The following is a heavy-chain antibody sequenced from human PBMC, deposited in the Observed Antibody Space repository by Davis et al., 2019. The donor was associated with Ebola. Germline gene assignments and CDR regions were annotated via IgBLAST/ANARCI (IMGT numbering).Heavy chain of an antibody. CDR3: AREESGFVVVVAGIDY. D-gene: IGHD2-15*01. Sequence: AASVKVSCKASGGTFSNHAISWVRQAPGQGLEWMGGIIPLFGIPKYVQKFQDRVTFTADKSTSTAYMELSNLRSEDTAVYYCAREESGFVVVVAGIDYWGQGTLVTVSS. CDR1: GGTFSNHA. CDR2: IIPLFGIP. J-gene: IGHJ4*02. V-gene: IGHV1-69*10.